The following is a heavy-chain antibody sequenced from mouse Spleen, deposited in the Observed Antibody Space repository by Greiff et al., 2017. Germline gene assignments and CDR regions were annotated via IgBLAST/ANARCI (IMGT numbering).Heavy chain of an antibody. Sequence: QVQLQQPGAELVRPGSSVKLSCKASGYTFTSYWMHWVKQRPIQGLEWIGNIDPSDSETHYNQKFKDKATLTVDKSSSTAYMQLSSLTSEDSAVYYCARSHGYWYFDVWGAGTTVTVSS. V-gene: IGHV1-52*01. CDR3: ARSHGYWYFDV. CDR2: IDPSDSET. CDR1: GYTFTSYW. J-gene: IGHJ1*01.